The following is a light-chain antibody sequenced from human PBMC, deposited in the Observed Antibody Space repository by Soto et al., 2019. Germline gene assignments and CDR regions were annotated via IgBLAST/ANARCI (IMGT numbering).Light chain of an antibody. CDR3: MQALQSPPA. CDR1: QSLVHSDGIAY. CDR2: KVS. Sequence: DVVMTQSPLSLPVTLGQPASISCRSNQSLVHSDGIAYFSWFQQRPGRSPRRLIYKVSNRDSGVPARFSGSGSGTDFALKISRVEAEDVGVYYCMQALQSPPAFGPGTKVDIK. J-gene: IGKJ3*01. V-gene: IGKV2-30*02.